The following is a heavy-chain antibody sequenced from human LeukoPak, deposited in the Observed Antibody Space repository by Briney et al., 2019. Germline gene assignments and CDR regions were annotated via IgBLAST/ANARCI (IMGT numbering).Heavy chain of an antibody. CDR3: ARSPGRARYNWFDP. Sequence: SETLSLTCAVSGGSISSYYWSWIRQPPGKGLEWIGEINHSGSTNYNPSLKSRVTISVDTSKNQFSLKLSSVTAADTAVYYCARSPGRARYNWFDPWGQGTLVTVSS. CDR1: GGSISSYY. CDR2: INHSGST. J-gene: IGHJ5*02. V-gene: IGHV4-34*01.